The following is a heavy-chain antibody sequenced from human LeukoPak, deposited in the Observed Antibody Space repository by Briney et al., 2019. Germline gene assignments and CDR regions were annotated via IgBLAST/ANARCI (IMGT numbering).Heavy chain of an antibody. CDR1: GFTFDDYA. J-gene: IGHJ4*02. CDR2: ISWNSGSI. D-gene: IGHD6-19*01. CDR3: AKAKQWLVPVLDY. Sequence: GRSLRLSCAASGFTFDDYAMPWVRQAPGKGLEWVSGISWNSGSIGYADSVKGRFTISRDNAKNSLYPQMNSLRAEDTALYYCAKAKQWLVPVLDYWGQGTLVTVSS. V-gene: IGHV3-9*01.